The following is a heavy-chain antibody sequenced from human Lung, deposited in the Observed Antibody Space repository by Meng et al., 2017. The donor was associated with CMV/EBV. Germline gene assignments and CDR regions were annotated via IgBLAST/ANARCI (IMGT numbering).Heavy chain of an antibody. Sequence: LACHVSGASVNSGTYYWSWIRQPLGQRPECIGFIYHSGNARYSPSLKSRVTISLDTSKNQVSLKVNSVTAADTAVFHCARVMWGAFDVWGQGILVTVSS. J-gene: IGHJ4*02. V-gene: IGHV4-61*01. CDR3: ARVMWGAFDV. CDR2: IYHSGNA. D-gene: IGHD3-16*01. CDR1: GASVNSGTYY.